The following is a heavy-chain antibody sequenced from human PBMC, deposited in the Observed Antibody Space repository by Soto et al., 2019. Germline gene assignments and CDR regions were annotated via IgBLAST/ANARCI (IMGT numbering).Heavy chain of an antibody. CDR2: IIPIFGTA. CDR3: AREGSNLGYCSGGSCPLNWFDP. D-gene: IGHD2-15*01. J-gene: IGHJ5*02. V-gene: IGHV1-69*13. CDR1: GGTFSSYA. Sequence: SVKVSCKASGGTFSSYAISWVRQAPGQGLEWMGGIIPIFGTANYAQKFQGRVTITADESTSTAYMELSSLRSEDTAVYYCAREGSNLGYCSGGSCPLNWFDPWGQGTLVTVSS.